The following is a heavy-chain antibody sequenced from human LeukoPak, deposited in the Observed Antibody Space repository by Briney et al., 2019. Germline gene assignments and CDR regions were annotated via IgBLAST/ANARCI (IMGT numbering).Heavy chain of an antibody. V-gene: IGHV3-48*01. CDR2: ISDSSSTI. CDR1: GFTFSSYS. Sequence: GGSLRLSCAASGFTFSSYSINWVRQAPGKGLEWVSYISDSSSTIYYADSVKGRFTISRDNAKNSLYLQMNSLRVEDTAVYYCARRASNWGSSFYFFYCGEGTLVTVSP. J-gene: IGHJ4*02. CDR3: ARRASNWGSSFYFFY. D-gene: IGHD7-27*01.